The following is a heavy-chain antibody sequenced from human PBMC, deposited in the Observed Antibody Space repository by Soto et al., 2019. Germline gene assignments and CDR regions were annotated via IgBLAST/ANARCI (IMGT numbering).Heavy chain of an antibody. D-gene: IGHD3-22*01. J-gene: IGHJ4*02. CDR1: GGLLSSYP. CDR3: ARGGSGYTWFNEF. V-gene: IGHV1-69*01. Sequence: EQLVQSGAEVKKPGSSVNVSCKASGGLLSSYPISWVRQVPGQGLEWMGGIIPVFQTAYYTQRFQGRVTITADESTNTAYMELSSLRSEDTAIYYCARGGSGYTWFNEFWGQGTLVTVSS. CDR2: IIPVFQTA.